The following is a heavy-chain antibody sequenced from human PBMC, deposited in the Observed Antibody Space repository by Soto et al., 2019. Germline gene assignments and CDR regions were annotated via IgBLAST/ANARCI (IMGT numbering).Heavy chain of an antibody. D-gene: IGHD3-22*01. Sequence: PGGSLRLSCAASGVTFSSYWMSWVRQAPGKGLEWVSSISGSGGSTFYADSVKGRFTISRDNSKNTLYLQMNSLRAEDTAVYHCAKYYYYDSKGYRPTRRDVFDWWGQGTMVTVAS. V-gene: IGHV3-23*01. J-gene: IGHJ3*01. CDR3: AKYYYYDSKGYRPTRRDVFDW. CDR1: GVTFSSYW. CDR2: ISGSGGST.